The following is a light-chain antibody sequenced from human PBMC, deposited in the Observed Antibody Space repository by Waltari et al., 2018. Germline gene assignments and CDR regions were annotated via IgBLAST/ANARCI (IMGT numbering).Light chain of an antibody. CDR3: QQSYSTPYT. CDR2: AAC. CDR1: QSISSY. V-gene: IGKV1-39*01. J-gene: IGKJ2*01. Sequence: DIQMTQSPSSLSASVGDRVTITCRASQSISSYLNGYQQKPGKAPKLLSYAACSLQSGVPSRFSGSGSGTDFTLTISSLQPEDFATYYCQQSYSTPYTFGQGTKLEIK.